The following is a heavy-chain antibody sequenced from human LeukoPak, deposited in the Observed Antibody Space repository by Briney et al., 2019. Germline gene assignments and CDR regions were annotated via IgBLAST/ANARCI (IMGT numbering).Heavy chain of an antibody. J-gene: IGHJ4*02. V-gene: IGHV3-21*01. CDR1: GFTFSSYS. D-gene: IGHD3-10*01. CDR3: ASAYGSGSYFNRDY. CDR2: ISSSSSYI. Sequence: GGSLRLSCAASGFTFSSYSMNWVRQASGKGLVWVSSISSSSSYIYYADSVKGRFTISRDNAKNSLYLQMNSLRAEDTAVYYCASAYGSGSYFNRDYWGQGTLVTVSS.